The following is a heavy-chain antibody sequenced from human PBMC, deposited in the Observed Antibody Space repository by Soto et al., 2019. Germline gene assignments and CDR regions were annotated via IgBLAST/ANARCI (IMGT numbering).Heavy chain of an antibody. Sequence: SETLSLTCTVSGGSVSSGSYYWSWIRQPPGKGLEWIGYIYYSGSTNYNPSLKSRVTISVDTSKNQFSLKLSSVTAADTAVYYCARLRFLEWLVNWFDPWGQGTLFTVS. J-gene: IGHJ5*02. V-gene: IGHV4-61*01. CDR3: ARLRFLEWLVNWFDP. CDR1: GGSVSSGSYY. CDR2: IYYSGST. D-gene: IGHD3-3*01.